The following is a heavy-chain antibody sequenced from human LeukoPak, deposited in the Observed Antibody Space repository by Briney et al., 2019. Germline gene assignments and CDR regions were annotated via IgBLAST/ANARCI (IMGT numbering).Heavy chain of an antibody. Sequence: ASVKVSCKASGYTFTSYGISWVRQAPGQGLEWMGWISGYNGNTNYAQKLQGRVTMTTDTSTSTAYMELRSLRSDDTAVYYCARGGDGHRWGRRFDAFDIWGQGTMVTVSS. CDR3: ARGGDGHRWGRRFDAFDI. V-gene: IGHV1-18*01. J-gene: IGHJ3*02. CDR1: GYTFTSYG. CDR2: ISGYNGNT. D-gene: IGHD7-27*01.